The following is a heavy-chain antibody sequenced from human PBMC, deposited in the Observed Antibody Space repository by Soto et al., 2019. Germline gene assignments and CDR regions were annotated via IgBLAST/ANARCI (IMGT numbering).Heavy chain of an antibody. D-gene: IGHD6-19*01. CDR1: GFTFGDYA. J-gene: IGHJ3*02. Sequence: HPGGSLRLFCTASGFTFGDYAMRWVRQAPGKGLEGVGFIRSKAYGGTTEYPASVKGRFTISSDDSKSIAYLQMNSLKTDDTAVYYYTSCPPGPGIAVACRADAFDIWGQGRMVTVS. V-gene: IGHV3-49*04. CDR3: TSCPPGPGIAVACRADAFDI. CDR2: IRSKAYGGTT.